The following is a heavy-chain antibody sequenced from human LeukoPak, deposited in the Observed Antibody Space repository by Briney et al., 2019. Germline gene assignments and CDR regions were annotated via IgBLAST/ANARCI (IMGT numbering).Heavy chain of an antibody. CDR2: ITPNADRT. CDR1: GFTFGSYG. V-gene: IGHV3-23*01. J-gene: IGHJ1*01. CDR3: AIMHGYYDGSGYWVQ. Sequence: PGGSVRLSCAASGFTFGSYGMSWVRQAPGKGLEWVSFITPNADRTSYADSVEGRFTISRDNPRNTLYMQMNSLRDEDTAVYYCAIMHGYYDGSGYWVQWGQGTLVTVSS. D-gene: IGHD3-22*01.